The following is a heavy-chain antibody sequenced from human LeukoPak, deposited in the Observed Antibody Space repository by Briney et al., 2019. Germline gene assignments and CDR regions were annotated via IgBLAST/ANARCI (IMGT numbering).Heavy chain of an antibody. CDR1: GYTFTSYS. CDR3: ARDHNTMVRGVITRDNWFDP. Sequence: ASVKVSCKASGYTFTSYSISWVRQAPGQGLEWMGWISAYNGNTNYAQKLQGRVTMTTDTSTSTAYMELRSLRSDDTAVYYCARDHNTMVRGVITRDNWFDPWGQGTLVTVSS. D-gene: IGHD3-10*01. V-gene: IGHV1-18*01. J-gene: IGHJ5*02. CDR2: ISAYNGNT.